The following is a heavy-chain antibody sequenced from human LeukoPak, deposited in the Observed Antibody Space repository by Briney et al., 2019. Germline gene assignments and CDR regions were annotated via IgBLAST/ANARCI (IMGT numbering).Heavy chain of an antibody. D-gene: IGHD6-13*01. V-gene: IGHV4-39*07. Sequence: SETLSLTCTVSGGSISSSSYYWGWIRQPPGKGLEWIGSIYYSGSTYYNPSLKSRVTISVDTSKNQFSLKLSSVTAADTAVYYCAREPHYSSSWYPEPYYFDYWGQGTLVTVSS. CDR1: GGSISSSSYY. J-gene: IGHJ4*02. CDR2: IYYSGST. CDR3: AREPHYSSSWYPEPYYFDY.